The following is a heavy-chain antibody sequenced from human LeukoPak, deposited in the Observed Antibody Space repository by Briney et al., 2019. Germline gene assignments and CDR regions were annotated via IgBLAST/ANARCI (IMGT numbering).Heavy chain of an antibody. V-gene: IGHV1-69*13. CDR1: GGTFSSYA. CDR2: IIPIFGTA. J-gene: IGHJ4*02. D-gene: IGHD6-13*01. Sequence: VASVKVSCKASGGTFSSYAISWVRQAPGQGLEWMGGIIPIFGTANYAQKFKGRVTITADESTSTAYMELSSLRSEDTAVYYCARPSGSSWFNFDYWGQGTLVTVSS. CDR3: ARPSGSSWFNFDY.